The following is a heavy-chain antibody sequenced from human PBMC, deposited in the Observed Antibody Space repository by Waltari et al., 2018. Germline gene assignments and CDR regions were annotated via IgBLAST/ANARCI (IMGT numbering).Heavy chain of an antibody. V-gene: IGHV3-66*02. CDR3: AGFDDYVWGSYRDY. CDR2: IYRGGST. Sequence: EVQLVESGGGLVQPGGSLRLSCAASGFTVSSNYMSWVRQAPGKGLAWVSVIYRGGSTYYADSVKGRFTISRDNSKNTLYLQMNSLRAEDTAVYYCAGFDDYVWGSYRDYWGQGTLVTVSS. J-gene: IGHJ4*02. D-gene: IGHD3-16*02. CDR1: GFTVSSNY.